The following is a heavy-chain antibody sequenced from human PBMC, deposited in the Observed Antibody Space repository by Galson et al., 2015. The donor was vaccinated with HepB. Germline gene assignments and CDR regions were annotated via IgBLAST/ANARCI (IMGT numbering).Heavy chain of an antibody. D-gene: IGHD4-17*01. Sequence: SLRLSCAASGFTFSNAWMNWVRQAPGKGLEWVGRIKSKTDGGTTDYAAPVKGRFTISRDDSKNTLYLQMNSLKTEDTAVYYCTTDRYGDSYYYYGMDVWGQGTTVTVSS. J-gene: IGHJ6*02. CDR3: TTDRYGDSYYYYGMDV. CDR2: IKSKTDGGTT. V-gene: IGHV3-15*07. CDR1: GFTFSNAW.